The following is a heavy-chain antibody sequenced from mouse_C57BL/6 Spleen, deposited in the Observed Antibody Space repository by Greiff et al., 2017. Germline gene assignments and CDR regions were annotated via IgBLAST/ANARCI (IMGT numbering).Heavy chain of an antibody. CDR2: ISDGGSYT. D-gene: IGHD2-4*01. J-gene: IGHJ3*01. CDR3: ARDNYDYDGGGFAY. CDR1: GFTFSSYA. V-gene: IGHV5-4*01. Sequence: EVHLVESGGGLVKPGGSLKLSCAASGFTFSSYAMSWVRPTPEKRLEWVATISDGGSYTYYPDNVKGRFTISRDNAKNNLYLQMSHLKSEDTAMYYWARDNYDYDGGGFAYWGQETLVTVSA.